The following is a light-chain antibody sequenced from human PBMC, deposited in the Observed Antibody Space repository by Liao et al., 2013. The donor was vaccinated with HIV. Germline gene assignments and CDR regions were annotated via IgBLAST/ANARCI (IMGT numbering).Light chain of an antibody. CDR2: QDT. CDR1: GLGDNY. J-gene: IGLJ2*01. V-gene: IGLV3-1*01. Sequence: SYELTQPPSVSVSPGQTASITCSGDGLGDNYVSWYQQKPGQSPVLVIYQDTNRPSGIPARFSGSNSGNTATLTISGTQPMDEADYYCQVWDGVTALFGGGTKLTVL. CDR3: QVWDGVTAL.